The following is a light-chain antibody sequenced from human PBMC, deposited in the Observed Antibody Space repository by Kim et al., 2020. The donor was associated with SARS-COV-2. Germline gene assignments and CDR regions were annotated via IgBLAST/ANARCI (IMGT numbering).Light chain of an antibody. Sequence: QSVLTQPPSVSVAPGQNVTISCSGSNSNIGNNFVSWYQQLPGTAPKLLIYDNDKRPSGIPGRFSGSKSGTSATLGITGLQTGDEADYHCGTWDSSLSAVVFGGGTQLTVL. J-gene: IGLJ2*01. CDR3: GTWDSSLSAVV. CDR1: NSNIGNNF. CDR2: DND. V-gene: IGLV1-51*01.